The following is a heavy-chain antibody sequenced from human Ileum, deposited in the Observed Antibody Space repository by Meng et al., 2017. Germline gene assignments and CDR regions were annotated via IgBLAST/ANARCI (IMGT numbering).Heavy chain of an antibody. J-gene: IGHJ4*02. Sequence: EVQLLESGGGCVQPGGALRLACTASGFTFSSYGMSGVRQAPGKGLEWVSGLSGNSNTYYAESVMGRFAISRDNSKNTLYLQMNSLKAEDTAVYYCARGIGTHGRYYSDYWGQGTLVTVSS. CDR2: LSGNSNT. CDR1: GFTFSSYG. D-gene: IGHD3-9*01. V-gene: IGHV3-23*03. CDR3: ARGIGTHGRYYSDY.